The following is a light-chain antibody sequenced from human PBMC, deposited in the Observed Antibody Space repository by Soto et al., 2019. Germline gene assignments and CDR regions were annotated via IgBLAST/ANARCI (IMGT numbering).Light chain of an antibody. CDR3: CSYTTTSTWV. Sequence: QSALTQPASVSASPGQSITISCTGTSSDVGAYNYVSWYQQHPGKAPKLMISEVSNRPSGVSNRFSGSKSGNTASLTISGLQAEDEADYYCCSYTTTSTWVFGGGIKLTVL. J-gene: IGLJ3*02. CDR1: SSDVGAYNY. V-gene: IGLV2-14*01. CDR2: EVS.